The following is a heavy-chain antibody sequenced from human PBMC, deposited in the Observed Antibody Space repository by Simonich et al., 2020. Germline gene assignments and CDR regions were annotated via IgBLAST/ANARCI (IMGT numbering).Heavy chain of an antibody. Sequence: QVQLVQSGAEVKKPGASVKVSCKASGYTFTSYGISWVRQAPGKGLEWMGWISANNGNTTYAQKLQGRVTMTTDTSTSTAYMELRSLRSDDTAVYYCARASRGTWWYYYFDYWGQGTLVTVSS. V-gene: IGHV1-18*01. D-gene: IGHD2-15*01. CDR3: ARASRGTWWYYYFDY. CDR1: GYTFTSYG. J-gene: IGHJ4*02. CDR2: ISANNGNT.